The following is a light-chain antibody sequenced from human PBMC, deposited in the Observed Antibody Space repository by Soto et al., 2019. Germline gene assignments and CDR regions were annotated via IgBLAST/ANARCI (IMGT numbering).Light chain of an antibody. CDR3: HQRIHWPPGAP. Sequence: EVVLTQSPATLSLSPGERATLSCRASQSVITYFAWYQHKHGQAPRLLIYDASIRATGTPARFSGGGSGTDFTLTISSLAPEDLAVYYGHQRIHWPPGAPFGGGTKVDIK. J-gene: IGKJ4*01. CDR2: DAS. CDR1: QSVITY. V-gene: IGKV3-11*01.